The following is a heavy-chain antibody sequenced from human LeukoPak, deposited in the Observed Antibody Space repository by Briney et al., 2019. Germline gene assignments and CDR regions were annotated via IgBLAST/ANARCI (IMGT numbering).Heavy chain of an antibody. J-gene: IGHJ4*02. V-gene: IGHV1-2*06. Sequence: ASVKVSCKASGYTFTGYHIHWVRQAPGQGLEWMGRINPNSGDTNYAQKFQGRVTMTRDTSVSTAYMELSRLRSDDTAVYYCARDYCSSTSCLFDYWGQGTLVTVSS. CDR2: INPNSGDT. CDR3: ARDYCSSTSCLFDY. CDR1: GYTFTGYH. D-gene: IGHD2-2*01.